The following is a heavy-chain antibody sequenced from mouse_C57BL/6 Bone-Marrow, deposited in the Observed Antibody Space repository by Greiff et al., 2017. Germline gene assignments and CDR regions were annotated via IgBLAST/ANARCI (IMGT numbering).Heavy chain of an antibody. CDR2: IYPGDGDT. J-gene: IGHJ3*01. D-gene: IGHD1-1*01. V-gene: IGHV1-80*01. CDR3: APSSYYYGSSYGAY. CDR1: GYAFSTYW. Sequence: VQLQQSGAELVKPGASVKISCKVSGYAFSTYWMNWVKQRPGKGLEWIGQIYPGDGDTNYNGKFKGKATLTADKSSSTAYMELRSLTSEDSAVYFCAPSSYYYGSSYGAYWGQGTLVTVSA.